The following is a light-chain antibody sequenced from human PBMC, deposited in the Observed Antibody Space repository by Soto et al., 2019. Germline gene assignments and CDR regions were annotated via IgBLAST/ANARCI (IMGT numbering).Light chain of an antibody. J-gene: IGLJ3*02. CDR1: SSDVGGYNY. Sequence: QSVLTQPASVSGSPGQWITISCTGTSSDVGGYNYVSWYQQHPGKAPKLMIYEVSNRPSGVSNRFSGSKSGNTASLTISGLQAEDEADYYCSAYTSSSTRVFGGGTKVNGL. CDR3: SAYTSSSTRV. CDR2: EVS. V-gene: IGLV2-14*01.